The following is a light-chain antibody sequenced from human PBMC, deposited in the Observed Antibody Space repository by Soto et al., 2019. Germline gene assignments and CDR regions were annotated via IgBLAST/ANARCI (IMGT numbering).Light chain of an antibody. V-gene: IGKV3-15*01. CDR1: QSVGNN. J-gene: IGKJ5*01. CDR3: QQYNGWPIT. Sequence: EIVMSQSPGTLSVSPGERVTLSCRASQSVGNNLAWHQHKPGQAPRLLIYGASTRATGFPARFSGSGAGTEFTLTISSLQSEDFAVYYCQQYNGWPITFGQGTRLEIK. CDR2: GAS.